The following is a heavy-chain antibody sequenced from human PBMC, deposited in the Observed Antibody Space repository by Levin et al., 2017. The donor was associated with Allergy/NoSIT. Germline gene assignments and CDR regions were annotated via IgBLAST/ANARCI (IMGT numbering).Heavy chain of an antibody. CDR3: SRAYSSSWYPYYFGD. D-gene: IGHD6-13*01. CDR1: GFTFDDYG. J-gene: IGHJ4*02. CDR2: INWNGGST. Sequence: GGSLRLSCAASGFTFDDYGMSWVRQAPGKGLEWVSGINWNGGSTGYADSVKGRFTISRDNAKNSLYLQMNSLRAEDTALFYCSRAYSSSWYPYYFGDGGQGTLVTVSS. V-gene: IGHV3-20*04.